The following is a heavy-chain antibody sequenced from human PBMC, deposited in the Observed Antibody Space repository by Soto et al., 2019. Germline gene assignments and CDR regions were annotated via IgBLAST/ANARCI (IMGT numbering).Heavy chain of an antibody. CDR3: ASLDPGSGGFTYLSYYVDGMDV. CDR2: IISIFGTA. Sequence: QVQLVQSGAEVKKPGSSVKVSCKASGGTFSSYAISWVRQAPGQGLEWMGGIISIFGTANYAQKVQGRVTITAAESTSTAYMELRSLRSEDRAVYYCASLDPGSGGFTYLSYYVDGMDVWGQGTTVTDSS. CDR1: GGTFSSYA. V-gene: IGHV1-69*01. D-gene: IGHD3-10*01. J-gene: IGHJ6*02.